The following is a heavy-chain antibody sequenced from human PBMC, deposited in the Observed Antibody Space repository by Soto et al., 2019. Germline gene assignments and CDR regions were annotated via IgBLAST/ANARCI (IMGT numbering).Heavy chain of an antibody. CDR3: AKVLGYCSGGSCLYYFDY. Sequence: EVQLLESGGGLVQPGGSLRLSCAASGFTFSSYAMSWVRQAPGKGLEWVSAISGSGGSTYYADSVKGRFTISRDNSKNTLYLQMNSLRAEDTAVYYCAKVLGYCSGGSCLYYFDYWGQGTLVTVSS. CDR2: ISGSGGST. D-gene: IGHD2-15*01. J-gene: IGHJ4*02. V-gene: IGHV3-23*01. CDR1: GFTFSSYA.